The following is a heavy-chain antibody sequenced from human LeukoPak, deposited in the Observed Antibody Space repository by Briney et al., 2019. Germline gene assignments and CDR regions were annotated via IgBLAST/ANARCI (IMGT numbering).Heavy chain of an antibody. CDR3: ARATTTIVGATQEFDY. CDR2: IYYTGST. J-gene: IGHJ4*02. V-gene: IGHV4-39*07. CDR1: GGSIISSSYY. D-gene: IGHD1-26*01. Sequence: PSETLSLTCTVSGGSIISSSYYWGWIRQPPGKGLEWIGSIYYTGSTYYNPSLRRRVTMSVDTSRNQFSLKLSSVTAADTAVYYCARATTTIVGATQEFDYWGQGTLVTVSS.